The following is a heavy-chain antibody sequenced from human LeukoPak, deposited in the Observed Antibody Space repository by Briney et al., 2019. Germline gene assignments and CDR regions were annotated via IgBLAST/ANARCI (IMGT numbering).Heavy chain of an antibody. CDR3: ARGLWFGEVYFDY. CDR1: GGSFSGYY. V-gene: IGHV4-34*01. J-gene: IGHJ4*02. Sequence: SETLSLTCAVYGGSFSGYYWSWIRQPPGKGLEWIGEINHSGSTNYNPSLKSRVTISVDTSKNQFPLKLSSVTAADTAVYYCARGLWFGEVYFDYWGQGTLVTVSS. D-gene: IGHD3-10*01. CDR2: INHSGST.